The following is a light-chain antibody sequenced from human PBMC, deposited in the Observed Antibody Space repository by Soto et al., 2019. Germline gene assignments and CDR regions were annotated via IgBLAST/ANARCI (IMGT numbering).Light chain of an antibody. CDR1: QSISGW. V-gene: IGKV1-5*01. CDR3: QRYSSYFS. Sequence: DIQMTQSPSTLSASVGDRVTITCRASQSISGWLAWYQQNPGKAPNLLFSDASSLESGVPARFSGSGSGTEFTLSISGLQPDDFATSNCQRYSSYFSSGQGTNVEIK. J-gene: IGKJ2*01. CDR2: DAS.